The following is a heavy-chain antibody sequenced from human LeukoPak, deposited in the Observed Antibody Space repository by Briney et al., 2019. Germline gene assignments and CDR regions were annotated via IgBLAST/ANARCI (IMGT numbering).Heavy chain of an antibody. D-gene: IGHD3-22*01. V-gene: IGHV1-2*06. Sequence: GASVKVSCKASGYTFTSYYMHWVRQAPGQGLEWMGRINPNSGGTNYAQKFQGRVTMTRDTSISTAYMELSRPRSDDTAVYYCARVFGIVVVDFDYWGQGTLVTVSS. CDR2: INPNSGGT. CDR3: ARVFGIVVVDFDY. CDR1: GYTFTSYY. J-gene: IGHJ4*02.